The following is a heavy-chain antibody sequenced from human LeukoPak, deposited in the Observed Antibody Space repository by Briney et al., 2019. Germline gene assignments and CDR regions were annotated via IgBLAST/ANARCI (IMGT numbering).Heavy chain of an antibody. J-gene: IGHJ4*02. CDR2: ISWHSGSI. Sequence: PGGSLRLSCAASGFTFDDYAMHWVRQAPGKGLEWVSSISWHSGSIGYADSVKGRFTIPRDNAKNSLYLQMNSLRVEETAVYYCARGGSDYWGQGTLVTVSS. CDR1: GFTFDDYA. CDR3: ARGGSDY. D-gene: IGHD2-15*01. V-gene: IGHV3-9*01.